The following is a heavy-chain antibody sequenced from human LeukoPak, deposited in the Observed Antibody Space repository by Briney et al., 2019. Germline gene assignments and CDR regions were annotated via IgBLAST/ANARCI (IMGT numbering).Heavy chain of an antibody. V-gene: IGHV3-30*18. CDR1: GFTFSSYA. CDR3: AKGHYDFWSGHFDF. J-gene: IGHJ4*02. Sequence: GASLRLSCAASGFTFSSYAMSWVRQAPGKGLEWLAVISSDGSNKYYADSVKGRFTISRDNSKNTLDLQMNSLRTEDTAVYYCAKGHYDFWSGHFDFWGQGTLVTVSS. D-gene: IGHD3-3*01. CDR2: ISSDGSNK.